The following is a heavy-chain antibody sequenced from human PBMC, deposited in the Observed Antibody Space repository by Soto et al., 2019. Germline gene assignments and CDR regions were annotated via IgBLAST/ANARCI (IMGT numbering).Heavy chain of an antibody. CDR3: ARGDYYDTSGPFSDAFDI. J-gene: IGHJ3*02. D-gene: IGHD3-22*01. V-gene: IGHV3-7*04. CDR1: GFTFTTYW. Sequence: GGSLRLSCAASGFTFTTYWMSWVRQAPGKGLEWVANIRPDGSEKWYVDSVKGRFTISRDNAKNSLYLQMNSLRAEDTAVYFCARGDYYDTSGPFSDAFDIWGQGTMVTVSS. CDR2: IRPDGSEK.